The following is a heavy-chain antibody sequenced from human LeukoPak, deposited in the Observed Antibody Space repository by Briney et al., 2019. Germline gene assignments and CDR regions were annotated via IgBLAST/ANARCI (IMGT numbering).Heavy chain of an antibody. D-gene: IGHD6-6*01. V-gene: IGHV3-23*01. CDR2: IRGSGGST. Sequence: GGSLRLSCAASGFTFSSYAMSWVRQAPGKGLEWVSAIRGSGGSTYYADSVKGRFTISRDNSKNTLYLQMNSLRAEDTAVYYCAKDRSSSSGFDYWGQGTLVTVSS. CDR3: AKDRSSSSGFDY. CDR1: GFTFSSYA. J-gene: IGHJ4*02.